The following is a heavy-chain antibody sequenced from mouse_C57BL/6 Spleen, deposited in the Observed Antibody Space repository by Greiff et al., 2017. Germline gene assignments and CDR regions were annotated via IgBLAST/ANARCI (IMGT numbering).Heavy chain of an antibody. V-gene: IGHV1-7*01. CDR1: GYTFTSYW. D-gene: IGHD2-4*01. CDR2: INPSSGYT. J-gene: IGHJ4*01. CDR3: ARYDYDQFYAMDY. Sequence: VQLQESGAELAKPGASVKLSCKASGYTFTSYWMHWVKQRPGQGLEWIGYINPSSGYTKYNQKFKDKATLTADKSSSTAYMQLSSLTYEDSAVYYCARYDYDQFYAMDYWGQGTSVTVSS.